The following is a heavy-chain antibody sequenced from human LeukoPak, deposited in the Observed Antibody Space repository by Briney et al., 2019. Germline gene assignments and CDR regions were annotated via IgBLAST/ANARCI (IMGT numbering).Heavy chain of an antibody. V-gene: IGHV4-39*01. CDR2: IYYSGSA. CDR1: GGSISSSSYY. D-gene: IGHD5-12*01. Sequence: SETLSLTCTVSGGSISSSSYYWCWIRQPPGKGLEWIGSIYYSGSAYYNPSLKSRVTISVDTSKNQFSLKLSSVAAADTAVYYCARHRGYSGYDDYWGQGTLVTVSS. J-gene: IGHJ4*02. CDR3: ARHRGYSGYDDY.